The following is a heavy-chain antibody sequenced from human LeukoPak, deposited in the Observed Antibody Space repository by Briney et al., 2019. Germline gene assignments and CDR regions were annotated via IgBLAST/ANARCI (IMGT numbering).Heavy chain of an antibody. CDR2: MNRKCGNT. V-gene: IGHV1-8*01. D-gene: IGHD6-13*01. CDR1: GYTYTPYE. J-gene: IGHJ4*02. CDR3: ARIAAPGNRRLII. Sequence: ASVTVSYKASGYTYTPYENNGVRQAAGQGGEGMGWMNRKCGNTGNAQKFQGRVTMIRNPSIITAYMELTSQPSEDTAVYFCARIAAPGNRRLIICGQRALFTVSS.